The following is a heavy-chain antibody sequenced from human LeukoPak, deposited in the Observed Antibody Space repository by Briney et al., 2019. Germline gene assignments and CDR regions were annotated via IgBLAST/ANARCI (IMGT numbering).Heavy chain of an antibody. D-gene: IGHD3-10*01. J-gene: IGHJ6*02. CDR2: INHSGST. Sequence: SETLSLTCAVYGGSFSGYYWSWIRQPPGKGLEWIGEINHSGSTNYNPSLKSRVTISVDTSKNQFSLKLSPVTAADTAVYYCARGVPTHYDRSGSYSPEDYYYYGMDVWGQGTTVTVSS. CDR3: ARGVPTHYDRSGSYSPEDYYYYGMDV. CDR1: GGSFSGYY. V-gene: IGHV4-34*01.